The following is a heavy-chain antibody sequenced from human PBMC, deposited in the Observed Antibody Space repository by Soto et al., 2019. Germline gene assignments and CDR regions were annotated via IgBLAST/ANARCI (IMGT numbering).Heavy chain of an antibody. J-gene: IGHJ6*02. V-gene: IGHV3-49*03. Sequence: GGSLRLSCTASGFTFGDYAMSWFHQAPGKGLEWVGFIRSKAYGGTTEYAASVKGRFTISRDDSKSIAYLQMNSLKTEDTAVYYCTRAPSGTYYYYGMDVWGQGTTVTVSS. CDR2: IRSKAYGGTT. CDR3: TRAPSGTYYYYGMDV. CDR1: GFTFGDYA. D-gene: IGHD1-7*01.